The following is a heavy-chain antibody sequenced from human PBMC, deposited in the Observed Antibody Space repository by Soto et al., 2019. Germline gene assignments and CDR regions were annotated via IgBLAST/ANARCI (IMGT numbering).Heavy chain of an antibody. CDR3: VRPRPSGENYGMDV. V-gene: IGHV3-53*01. Sequence: GSLRLSCVASGLTVSHNYMAWVRQAPEMGLEWVSILYTEGTTYYADSVKGRFTISRDSSKNTLFLQMDSLRAEDTAVYYCVRPRPSGENYGMDVWGRGTTVTVSS. CDR2: LYTEGTT. J-gene: IGHJ6*02. CDR1: GLTVSHNY. D-gene: IGHD3-16*01.